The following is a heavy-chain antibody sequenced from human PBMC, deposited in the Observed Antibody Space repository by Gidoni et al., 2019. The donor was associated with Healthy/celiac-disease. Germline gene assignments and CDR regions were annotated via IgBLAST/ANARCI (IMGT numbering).Heavy chain of an antibody. CDR2: IWYEGSNK. J-gene: IGHJ4*02. CDR1: GFTFSSSG. V-gene: IGHV3-33*01. Sequence: QVQLVESGGGVVQPGRSLRLSCAASGFTFSSSGMHWVRQAPGKGLEWVAVIWYEGSNKYYADSVKGRFTISRDNSKNTLYLQMNSLRAEDTAVYYCARDKFARIAAAGSFDYWGQGTLVTVSS. CDR3: ARDKFARIAAAGSFDY. D-gene: IGHD6-13*01.